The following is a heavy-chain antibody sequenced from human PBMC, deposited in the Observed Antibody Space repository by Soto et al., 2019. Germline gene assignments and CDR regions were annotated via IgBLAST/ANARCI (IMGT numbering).Heavy chain of an antibody. J-gene: IGHJ5*02. D-gene: IGHD3-10*01. CDR1: GFTFSSYW. V-gene: IGHV3-7*01. CDR3: ARDLKEYGSGSYYNGGYNWFDP. Sequence: EVQLVESGGGLVQPGGSLRLSCAASGFTFSSYWMSWVRQAPGKGLEWVANIEQDGSEKYYVDSVKGRFTISRDNAKNSLYLQMNSLRAEDTAVYYCARDLKEYGSGSYYNGGYNWFDPWGQGTLVTVSS. CDR2: IEQDGSEK.